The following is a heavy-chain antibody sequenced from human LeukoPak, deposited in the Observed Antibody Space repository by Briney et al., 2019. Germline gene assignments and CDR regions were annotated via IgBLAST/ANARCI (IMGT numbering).Heavy chain of an antibody. CDR2: ISYDGSNK. CDR1: GFTFSSYA. CDR3: ARGRRAVAGHEDY. Sequence: GRSLRLSCAASGFTFSSYAMHWVRQAPGKGLEWVAVISYDGSNKYYADSVKGRFTISRDNSKNTLYLQMNSLRAEDTAVYYCARGRRAVAGHEDYWGQGTLVTVSS. J-gene: IGHJ4*02. V-gene: IGHV3-30-3*01. D-gene: IGHD6-19*01.